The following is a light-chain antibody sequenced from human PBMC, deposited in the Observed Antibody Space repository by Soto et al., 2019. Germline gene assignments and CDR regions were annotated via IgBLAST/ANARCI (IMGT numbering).Light chain of an antibody. CDR3: QHHNSYSQT. V-gene: IGKV1-5*01. J-gene: IGKJ1*01. CDR2: GAS. CDR1: QSIRYY. Sequence: DIQLTQSPPTLSASVGDRVTITCRASQSIRYYLAWYQQMPGKAPKLLIYGASSLQSGVTSRFSGSASGTEFPLTISSLQPDGFATYFCQHHNSYSQTFGQGTKLEIK.